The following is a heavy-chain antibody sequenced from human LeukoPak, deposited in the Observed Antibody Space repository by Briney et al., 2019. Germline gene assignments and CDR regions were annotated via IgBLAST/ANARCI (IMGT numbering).Heavy chain of an antibody. J-gene: IGHJ4*02. V-gene: IGHV3-48*03. CDR3: ARVRYFDWLGPFDY. CDR2: ISDSGTTI. D-gene: IGHD3-9*01. CDR1: GFTFSNYE. Sequence: PGGPLRLSCAASGFTFSNYEMNWVRQAPGKGLEWVSYISDSGTTIYYGDSVKGRFTISRDNAKKSLYLQMNSLRAEDTAVYYCARVRYFDWLGPFDYWGQGTLVTVSS.